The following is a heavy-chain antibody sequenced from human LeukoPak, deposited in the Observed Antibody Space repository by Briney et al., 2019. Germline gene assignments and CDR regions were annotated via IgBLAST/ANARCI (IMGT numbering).Heavy chain of an antibody. CDR2: INPSGGST. Sequence: ASVKVSCKASGYTFTSYYMHWVRHAPGQGLEWMGIINPSGGSTSYAQKFQVRVTMTRDTSTSTVYMELSSLRSEDTAVYYCARQQYDIVVVPAALAYWGQGTLVTVSS. V-gene: IGHV1-46*03. D-gene: IGHD2-2*01. CDR1: GYTFTSYY. J-gene: IGHJ4*02. CDR3: ARQQYDIVVVPAALAY.